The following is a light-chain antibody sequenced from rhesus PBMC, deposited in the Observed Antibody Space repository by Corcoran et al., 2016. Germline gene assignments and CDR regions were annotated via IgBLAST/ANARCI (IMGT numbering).Light chain of an antibody. CDR1: QSLLHSGGKTY. V-gene: IGKV2-104*02. CDR2: VVS. CDR3: MQGLQLPLT. J-gene: IGKJ4*01. Sequence: DIVMTQTPLSLPVTPGEPASISCRSSQSLLHSGGKTYLYWYLQKPGQSPQLLLSVVSNRASGVPDRFSGSGSGTYFTLKISRVEAEDVGIYCCMQGLQLPLTFGGGTNVELK.